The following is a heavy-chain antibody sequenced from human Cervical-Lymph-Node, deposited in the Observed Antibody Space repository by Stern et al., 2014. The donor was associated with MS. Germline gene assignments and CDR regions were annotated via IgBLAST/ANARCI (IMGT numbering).Heavy chain of an antibody. CDR3: FRDGGDY. Sequence: EVQLVESGGGLVKPGGSLRLSCAASGFTFSTHTVSWVRQAPGKGLEWVSSISSSSTYIYYADSVKGRFTISRDNARNSLYLQMNSLRVDDTAVYYCFRDGGDYWGQGTLVTVSS. D-gene: IGHD3-16*01. V-gene: IGHV3-21*01. J-gene: IGHJ4*02. CDR2: ISSSSTYI. CDR1: GFTFSTHT.